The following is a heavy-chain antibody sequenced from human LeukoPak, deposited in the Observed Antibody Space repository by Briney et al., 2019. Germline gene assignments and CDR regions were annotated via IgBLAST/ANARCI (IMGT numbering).Heavy chain of an antibody. D-gene: IGHD4-11*01. CDR1: GFTFSSYW. V-gene: IGHV3-74*01. CDR2: IRSDGSST. CDR3: ARDDYNRH. Sequence: PGGSLRPSCAASGFTFSSYWMHWVRQAPGKGLVWVSRIRSDGSSTTYADSVKGRFTISRDNTKNTLYLQMNSLRADDTAVYYCARDDYNRHWGQGTLVTVSS. J-gene: IGHJ4*02.